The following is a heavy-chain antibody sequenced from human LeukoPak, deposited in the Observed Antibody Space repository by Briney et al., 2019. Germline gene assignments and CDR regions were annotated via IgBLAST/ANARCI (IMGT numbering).Heavy chain of an antibody. CDR2: IYTNGST. CDR1: SDSISSYY. J-gene: IGHJ3*02. Sequence: SETLSLTCTVSSDSISSYYWSWLRQPAGKGLEWIGRIYTNGSTNYNPSLKSRVTMSVDTSKNQFSLKLSSVTAADTAVYYCARVLFTYYYGSGSYYGDAFDIWGQGTMVTVSS. V-gene: IGHV4-4*07. CDR3: ARVLFTYYYGSGSYYGDAFDI. D-gene: IGHD3-10*01.